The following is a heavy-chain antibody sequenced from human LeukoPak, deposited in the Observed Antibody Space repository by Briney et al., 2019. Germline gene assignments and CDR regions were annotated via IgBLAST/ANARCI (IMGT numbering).Heavy chain of an antibody. Sequence: GGSLRLSCAASGFTFDDYAIHWVRQTPGEGLEWGSGIVWGSGIIGYADSVKGRFTISRDNAKNSLYLQMDSLRAEDTALYYCAKDTGRPTDAITMEDNAFDIWGQGTMVTVSS. J-gene: IGHJ3*02. CDR3: AKDTGRPTDAITMEDNAFDI. D-gene: IGHD3-3*01. CDR1: GFTFDDYA. CDR2: IVWGSGII. V-gene: IGHV3-9*01.